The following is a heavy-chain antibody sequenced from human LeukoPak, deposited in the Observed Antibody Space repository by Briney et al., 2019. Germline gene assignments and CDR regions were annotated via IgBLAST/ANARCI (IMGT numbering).Heavy chain of an antibody. CDR2: IYYSGST. CDR1: GVSISSSSYY. Sequence: SETLSLTCTVSGVSISSSSYYWGWIRQPPGKWLEWIGSIYYSGSTYYNPSLKSRVTISVDTSKNQFSLKLSSVTAADTAVYYCAREMRAIAVAGRRWYFDYWGQGTLVTVSS. V-gene: IGHV4-39*07. D-gene: IGHD6-19*01. CDR3: AREMRAIAVAGRRWYFDY. J-gene: IGHJ4*02.